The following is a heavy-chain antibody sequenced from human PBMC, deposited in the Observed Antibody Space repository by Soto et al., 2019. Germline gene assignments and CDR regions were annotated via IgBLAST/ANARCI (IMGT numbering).Heavy chain of an antibody. Sequence: GGSLRLSCAASGFTFSSYAMSWVRQAPGKWLEWVSAISGSGGSTYYADSVKGRFTISRDNSKNTLYLQMNSLRAEDTAVYYCAKDRMGYSYARGYYYYGMDVWGQGTTVTVSS. D-gene: IGHD5-18*01. J-gene: IGHJ6*02. CDR3: AKDRMGYSYARGYYYYGMDV. CDR1: GFTFSSYA. V-gene: IGHV3-23*01. CDR2: ISGSGGST.